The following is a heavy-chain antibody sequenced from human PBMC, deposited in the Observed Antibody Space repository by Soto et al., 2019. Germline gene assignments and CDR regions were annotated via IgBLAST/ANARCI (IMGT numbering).Heavy chain of an antibody. D-gene: IGHD3-10*01. J-gene: IGHJ6*02. V-gene: IGHV3-30*18. CDR1: GFTFSSYD. CDR3: AKDEAGVYYYCGMDV. Sequence: QVQLVESGGGVVQPGRSLRLSCAASGFTFSSYDMHWVRQAPGKGLEWVAVISYDGSNKYYADSVKGRFTISRDNSKNTLYLQMNSLRAEDTAVYYCAKDEAGVYYYCGMDVWGQGTTVTVSS. CDR2: ISYDGSNK.